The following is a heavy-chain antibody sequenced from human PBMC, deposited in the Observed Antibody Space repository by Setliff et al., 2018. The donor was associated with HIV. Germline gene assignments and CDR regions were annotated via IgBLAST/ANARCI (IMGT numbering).Heavy chain of an antibody. CDR1: GGSLRMYQ. CDR3: ARDPHDYGDLPRCFDY. V-gene: IGHV4-59*12. J-gene: IGHJ4*02. CDR2: FYYSGST. Sequence: SETLSLTCTVSGGSLRMYQWSWVRQSPGKGLEWIGYFYYSGSTTYNPSLRSRVTKSVDTSKNQFSLKLSSVTAADTAVYYCARDPHDYGDLPRCFDYWGQGALVTVSS. D-gene: IGHD4-17*01.